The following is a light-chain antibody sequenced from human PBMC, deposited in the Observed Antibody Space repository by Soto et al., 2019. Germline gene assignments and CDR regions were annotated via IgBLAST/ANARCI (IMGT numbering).Light chain of an antibody. CDR2: KAS. CDR3: QEYKSYST. V-gene: IGKV1-5*03. Sequence: DIQMTQSPSTLSASVGDRVTITCRASQRISSWLAWYQQKPGKAPKLLIYKASSLESGVPSRFSGSGSGTEFTLTISSLQPDDFATYYCQEYKSYSTFGQGNKLELK. CDR1: QRISSW. J-gene: IGKJ2*01.